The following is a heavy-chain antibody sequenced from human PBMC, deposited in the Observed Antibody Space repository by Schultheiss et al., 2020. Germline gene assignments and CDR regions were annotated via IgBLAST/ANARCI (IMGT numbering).Heavy chain of an antibody. CDR2: IYYSGST. CDR1: GGSISSSSYY. Sequence: SETLSLTCTVSGGSISSSSYYWGWIRQPPGKGLEWIGSIYYSGSTYYNPSLKSRVTISVDTSKNQFSLKLSSVTAADTAVYYCARGTNLEDFDYWGQGTLVTVSS. J-gene: IGHJ4*02. D-gene: IGHD2-8*01. V-gene: IGHV4-39*01. CDR3: ARGTNLEDFDY.